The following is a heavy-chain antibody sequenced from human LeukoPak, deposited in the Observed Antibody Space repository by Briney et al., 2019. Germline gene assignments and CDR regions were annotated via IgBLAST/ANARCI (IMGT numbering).Heavy chain of an antibody. V-gene: IGHV3-23*01. CDR1: GFTVSSNY. Sequence: GGSLRLSCAASGFTVSSNYMSWVRQAPGKGLEWVSAISGGGVAIYYADSVKGRFTISRDNSKNTLYLQMNSLRAEDTAVYYCAKDGFDYYDSSGYYYFNYWGQGTLVTVSS. CDR3: AKDGFDYYDSSGYYYFNY. J-gene: IGHJ4*02. CDR2: ISGGGVAI. D-gene: IGHD3-22*01.